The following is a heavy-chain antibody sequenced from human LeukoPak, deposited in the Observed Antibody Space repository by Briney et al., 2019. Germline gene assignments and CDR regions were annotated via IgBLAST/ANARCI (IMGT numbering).Heavy chain of an antibody. CDR3: LRDLNWSLDQ. CDR1: GFTVSSNY. Sequence: GGSLRLSCAASGFTVSSNYMSWVRQAPGKGLEWVSVIYSGGSTYYADSVKGRFTISRDNAKNTLYLQMNSLRAEDTAVYYCLRDLNWSLDQWGQGTLVTVSS. D-gene: IGHD1-20*01. V-gene: IGHV3-53*01. J-gene: IGHJ4*02. CDR2: IYSGGST.